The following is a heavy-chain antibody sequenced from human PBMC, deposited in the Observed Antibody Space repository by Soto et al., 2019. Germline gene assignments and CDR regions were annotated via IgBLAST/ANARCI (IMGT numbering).Heavy chain of an antibody. CDR3: ARHSPGYSYGFDYFDY. CDR1: GGTFRSYA. D-gene: IGHD5-18*01. J-gene: IGHJ4*02. V-gene: IGHV1-69*04. Sequence: ASVKVSCKASGGTFRSYAISWVRQAPGQGLEWMGRIIPILGIANYAQKFQGRVTITADKSTNTAYMELSSLRSEDTAVYYCARHSPGYSYGFDYFDYWGQGTLVTVSS. CDR2: IIPILGIA.